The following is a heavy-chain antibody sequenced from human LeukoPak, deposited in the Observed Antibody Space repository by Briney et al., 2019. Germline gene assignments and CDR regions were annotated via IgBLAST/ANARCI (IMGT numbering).Heavy chain of an antibody. CDR2: ISSSGSTI. CDR3: ARDSSGWHYYFDY. CDR1: GFTFSSYE. J-gene: IGHJ4*02. Sequence: PGGSLRLSCAASGFTFSSYEMNWVRQTPGKGLEWVSYISSSGSTIYYADSVKGRFTISRDNAKNSLYLQMNSLRAEDTAVYYCARDSSGWHYYFDYWGQGTLVTVSS. D-gene: IGHD6-19*01. V-gene: IGHV3-48*03.